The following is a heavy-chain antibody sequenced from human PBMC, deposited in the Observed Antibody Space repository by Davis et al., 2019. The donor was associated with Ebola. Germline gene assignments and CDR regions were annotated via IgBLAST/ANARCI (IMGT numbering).Heavy chain of an antibody. CDR1: GYTFTSYD. D-gene: IGHD3-10*01. V-gene: IGHV1-18*01. CDR2: ISAYNGNT. Sequence: ASVKVSCKASGYTFTSYDINWVRQAPGQGLEWMGWISAYNGNTNYAQKLQGRVTMTTDTSTSTAYMELRSLRSDDTAVYYCARDMGMVQEANWFDPWGQGTLVTVSS. CDR3: ARDMGMVQEANWFDP. J-gene: IGHJ5*02.